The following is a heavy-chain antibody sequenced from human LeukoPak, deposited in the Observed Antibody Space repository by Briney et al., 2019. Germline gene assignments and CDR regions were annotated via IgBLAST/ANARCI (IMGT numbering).Heavy chain of an antibody. V-gene: IGHV4-59*01. CDR2: IYYSGST. CDR1: GGSISGYY. D-gene: IGHD2/OR15-2a*01. CDR3: ARAIIVSYPPRGYMDV. Sequence: SSETLSLTCTVSGGSISGYYWSWIRQPPGKGLEWIAYIYYSGSTYYNPSLKSRVTISVDTSKNQFSLNLSSVTAADTAVYYCARAIIVSYPPRGYMDVWGKGTTVTVSS. J-gene: IGHJ6*03.